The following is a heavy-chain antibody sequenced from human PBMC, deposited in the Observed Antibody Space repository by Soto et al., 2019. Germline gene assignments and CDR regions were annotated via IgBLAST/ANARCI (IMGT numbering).Heavy chain of an antibody. J-gene: IGHJ6*02. V-gene: IGHV4-30-4*01. Sequence: NLSRPCTVSVESISSGDHYWICVRQSPGEGLEWIGFIYYSGNTYYNPSLKSRVSMSVDTSNNQFSLKLNSVTAADTAVYYCARDAGYCNSVSCYPYNMDVWGQGTTVTVSS. CDR3: ARDAGYCNSVSCYPYNMDV. D-gene: IGHD2-15*01. CDR1: VESISSGDHY. CDR2: IYYSGNT.